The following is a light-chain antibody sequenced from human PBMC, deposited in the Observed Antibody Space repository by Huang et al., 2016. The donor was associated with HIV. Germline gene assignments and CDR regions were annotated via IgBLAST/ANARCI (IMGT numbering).Light chain of an antibody. V-gene: IGKV3-15*01. CDR1: QSINNN. CDR2: RTS. Sequence: EVVLTQSPDTLSVSPRERATLSCKTSQSINNNLAWYQQKPGQAPRLLIYRTSTRATCVPARFSVGGSGTEFTLTISNLQSEDFGIYYCQQCSNWPPIYTFGQGTKLEI. J-gene: IGKJ2*01. CDR3: QQCSNWPPIYT.